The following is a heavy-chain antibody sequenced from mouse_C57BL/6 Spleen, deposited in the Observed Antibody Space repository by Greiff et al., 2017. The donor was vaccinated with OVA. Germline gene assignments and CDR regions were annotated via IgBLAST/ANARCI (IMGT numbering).Heavy chain of an antibody. V-gene: IGHV10-1*01. CDR1: GFSFNTYA. CDR3: VRHGDGYFDV. Sequence: EVQLVESGGGLVQPKGSLKLSCAASGFSFNTYAMNWVRQAPGKGLEWVARIRSKSNNYATYYADSVKDRFTISRDDSESMLYLQMNNLKTEDTAMYYCVRHGDGYFDVWGTGTTVTVSS. CDR2: IRSKSNNYAT. J-gene: IGHJ1*03. D-gene: IGHD3-3*01.